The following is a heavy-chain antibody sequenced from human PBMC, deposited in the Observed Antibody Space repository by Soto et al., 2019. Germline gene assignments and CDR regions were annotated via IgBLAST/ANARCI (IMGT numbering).Heavy chain of an antibody. CDR2: IYYSGDT. V-gene: IGHV4-31*03. D-gene: IGHD4-17*01. CDR3: AREVSMTKTRRYVHSGMDV. CDR1: GGSISRGGHY. Sequence: PSETLSLTCTVSGGSISRGGHYWSWIRQHPGKGLEWIGYIYYSGDTYYNPSLKSRVTISVDTSKNQFSLKLSAVTAADTAAYFCAREVSMTKTRRYVHSGMDVWGQGTTVTVSS. J-gene: IGHJ6*02.